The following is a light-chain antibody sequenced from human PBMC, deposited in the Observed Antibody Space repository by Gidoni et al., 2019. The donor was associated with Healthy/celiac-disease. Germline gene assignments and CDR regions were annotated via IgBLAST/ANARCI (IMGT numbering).Light chain of an antibody. V-gene: IGKV3-15*01. CDR3: QQYNNWPRT. CDR1: QSVSSN. J-gene: IGKJ1*01. CDR2: GAS. Sequence: IVMTQSPATLSVSPGERATLSCRASQSVSSNVAWYQQKPGQAPRLLIYGASTRATGIPARFSGSGSGTEFTLTISSLQSEDFAVYYCQQYNNWPRTFGQGTKVEIK.